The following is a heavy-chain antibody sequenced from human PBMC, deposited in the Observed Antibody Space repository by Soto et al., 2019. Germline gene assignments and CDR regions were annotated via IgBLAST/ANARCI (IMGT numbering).Heavy chain of an antibody. CDR3: AHSRELFFDY. D-gene: IGHD3-10*01. CDR1: GFSINSGTVG. V-gene: IGHV2-5*02. J-gene: IGHJ4*02. Sequence: QITLKESGPPLVKPTQTLTLTCTFSGFSINSGTVGVGWIRQPPGEAPELLALIYWDDDKRYSASLKSRLTITKDTSKNQVVLTMTNMDPADTGTYYCAHSRELFFDYWGRGTLVTVSS. CDR2: IYWDDDK.